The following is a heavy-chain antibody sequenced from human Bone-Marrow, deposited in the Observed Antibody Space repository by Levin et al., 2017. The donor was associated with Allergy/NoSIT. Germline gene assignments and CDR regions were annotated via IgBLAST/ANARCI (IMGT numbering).Heavy chain of an antibody. CDR1: GFTVSSNY. D-gene: IGHD6-13*01. Sequence: GGSLRLSCAASGFTVSSNYMSWVRQAPGKGLEWVSVIYSGGSTYYADSVKGRFTISRDNSKNTLYLQMNSLRAEDTAVYYCASGIAAAQKPIDYWGQGTLVTVSS. CDR3: ASGIAAAQKPIDY. V-gene: IGHV3-53*01. J-gene: IGHJ4*02. CDR2: IYSGGST.